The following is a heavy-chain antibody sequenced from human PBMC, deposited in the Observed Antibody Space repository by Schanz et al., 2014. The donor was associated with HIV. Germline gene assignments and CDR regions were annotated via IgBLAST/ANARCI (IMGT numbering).Heavy chain of an antibody. D-gene: IGHD3-16*01. J-gene: IGHJ6*02. V-gene: IGHV3-7*01. CDR2: IKEDGSEK. CDR1: GFTFSDYP. Sequence: EVQLVESGGGLVKPGRSLRLSCTTSGFTFSDYPVSWLRQAPGKGLEWVANIKEDGSEKYHADSVKGRFTISRDNAKNSLFLQMESLRAEDTAVYYCARDGGEAWGQGTTVTVSS. CDR3: ARDGGEA.